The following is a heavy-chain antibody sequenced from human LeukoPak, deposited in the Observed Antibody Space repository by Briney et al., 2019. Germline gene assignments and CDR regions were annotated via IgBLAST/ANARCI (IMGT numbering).Heavy chain of an antibody. CDR3: ARMGFEYSSSYYYYYYYMDV. D-gene: IGHD6-6*01. Sequence: SETLSLTCTVSSGSNSSHYWSWIRQPPGKGLEGIGYIYYSGSTNYNPSLKSRVTISVDTSKNQFSLKLSSVTAADTAVYYCARMGFEYSSSYYYYYYYMDVWGKGTTVTVSS. J-gene: IGHJ6*03. CDR2: IYYSGST. CDR1: SGSNSSHY. V-gene: IGHV4-59*11.